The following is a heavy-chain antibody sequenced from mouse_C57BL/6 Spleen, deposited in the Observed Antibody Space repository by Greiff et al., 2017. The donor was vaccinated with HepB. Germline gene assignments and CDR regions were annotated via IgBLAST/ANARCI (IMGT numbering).Heavy chain of an antibody. Sequence: VQLQQSGAELVRPGASVTLSCKASGYTFTDYEMHWVKQTPVHGLEWIGAIDPETGGTAYNQKFKGKAILTADKSSSTAYMELRSLTSEDSAVYYGTRGSYDGYPAWFAYWGQGTLVTVSA. V-gene: IGHV1-15*01. CDR2: IDPETGGT. D-gene: IGHD2-3*01. J-gene: IGHJ3*01. CDR1: GYTFTDYE. CDR3: TRGSYDGYPAWFAY.